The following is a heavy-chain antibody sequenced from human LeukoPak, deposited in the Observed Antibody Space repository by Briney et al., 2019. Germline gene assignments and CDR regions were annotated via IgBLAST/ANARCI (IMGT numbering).Heavy chain of an antibody. CDR3: ARRSRVARGWYFDL. CDR2: IYYSGST. D-gene: IGHD5-12*01. CDR1: GGSISSYY. Sequence: SETLSLTCTVSGGSISSYYWSWIRQPPGKGLEWIGYIYYSGSTNYNPSLKSRVTISVDTSKNQFSLKLSSVTAADTAVYYCARRSRVARGWYFDLWGRGTLVAVSS. J-gene: IGHJ2*01. V-gene: IGHV4-59*08.